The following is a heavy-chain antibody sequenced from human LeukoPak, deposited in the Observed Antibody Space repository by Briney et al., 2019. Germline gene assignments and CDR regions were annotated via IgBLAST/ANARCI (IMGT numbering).Heavy chain of an antibody. Sequence: GGSLRLSCAASGFTFKSYAMSWVRQAPGKGLEWVSGISGGGSSTYYADSVKGRFTISRDNSKKKLYLQMNSLRAEDTAVYYCAKDSRGYSGYDFDSWGQGSLVTVSS. V-gene: IGHV3-23*01. J-gene: IGHJ4*02. D-gene: IGHD5-12*01. CDR1: GFTFKSYA. CDR3: AKDSRGYSGYDFDS. CDR2: ISGGGSST.